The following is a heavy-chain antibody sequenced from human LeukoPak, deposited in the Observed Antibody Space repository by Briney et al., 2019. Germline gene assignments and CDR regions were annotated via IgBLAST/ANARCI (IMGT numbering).Heavy chain of an antibody. V-gene: IGHV1-8*01. CDR2: MNPNSGNT. CDR3: ARTKTGHDAFDI. D-gene: IGHD2-8*01. Sequence: ASVKVSCKASGYTFTSYNINWVRQATGQGLEWMGWMNPNSGNTGYAQKFQGRVTMTRYTSISTAYMELSSLRSEDTAVYYCARTKTGHDAFDIWGQGTMVTVSS. J-gene: IGHJ3*02. CDR1: GYTFTSYN.